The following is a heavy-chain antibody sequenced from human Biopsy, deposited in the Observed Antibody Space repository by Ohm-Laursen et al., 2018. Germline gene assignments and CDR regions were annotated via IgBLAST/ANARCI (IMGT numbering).Heavy chain of an antibody. J-gene: IGHJ5*02. V-gene: IGHV4-34*01. CDR3: ARGTNYYGSGRNRHWFDP. D-gene: IGHD3-10*01. CDR1: GVSINGGRYY. CDR2: INDSGRT. Sequence: SETLSLTCTVSGVSINGGRYYWNWIRQPPGKGLEWIEEINDSGRTNYNPSLRSRVTFSVDTSKNQFSLKLSSVTAADTAVYYCARGTNYYGSGRNRHWFDPWGQGTQVTVSS.